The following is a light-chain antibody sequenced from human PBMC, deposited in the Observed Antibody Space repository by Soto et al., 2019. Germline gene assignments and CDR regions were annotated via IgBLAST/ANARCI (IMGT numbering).Light chain of an antibody. CDR3: QQYSNWPRT. V-gene: IGKV3-15*01. CDR2: GAS. Sequence: DIVMTQSPGTLSVSTGERATLSCRASRSVSSNLAWYQQRPGQAPRLLIYGASTRATDIPPRFSGSGSGTEFILTISSLQSEDFAVYYCQQYSNWPRTFGQGTKVDIK. CDR1: RSVSSN. J-gene: IGKJ1*01.